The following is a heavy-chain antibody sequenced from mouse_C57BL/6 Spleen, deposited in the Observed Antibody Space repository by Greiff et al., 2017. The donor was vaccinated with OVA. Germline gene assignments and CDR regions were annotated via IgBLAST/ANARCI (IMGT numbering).Heavy chain of an antibody. V-gene: IGHV1-18*01. CDR1: GYTFTDYN. Sequence: VQLQQSGPELVKPGASVKIPCKASGYTFTDYNMDWVKQCHGKSLEWIGDINPNNGGTIYNQTFKGKATLTVDKSSSTAYMELRSLTSEDTAVYYCAREGDGYDERFAYWGQGTLVTVSA. CDR3: AREGDGYDERFAY. CDR2: INPNNGGT. D-gene: IGHD2-2*01. J-gene: IGHJ3*01.